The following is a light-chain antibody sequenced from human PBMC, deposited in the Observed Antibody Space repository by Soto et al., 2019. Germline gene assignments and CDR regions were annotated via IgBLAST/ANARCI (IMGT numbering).Light chain of an antibody. V-gene: IGLV2-14*01. CDR1: SSDVGGYNY. CDR2: EVS. Sequence: QSALTQPASVSGSPGQSITISCTGTSSDVGGYNYVSWYQQHPGKAPKLMIYEVSNRPSGVSNRFSGSKSGNTASLTISGSQAEDEADYYCSSYTSSSTPYVFGTGTKVTVL. CDR3: SSYTSSSTPYV. J-gene: IGLJ1*01.